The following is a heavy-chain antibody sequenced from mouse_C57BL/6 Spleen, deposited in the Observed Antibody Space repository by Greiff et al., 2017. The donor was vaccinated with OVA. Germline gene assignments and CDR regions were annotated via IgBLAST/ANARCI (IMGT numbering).Heavy chain of an antibody. Sequence: DVKLVESEGGLVQPGSSMKLSCTASGFTFSDYYMAWVRQVPEKGLEWVANINYDGSSTYYLDSLKSRFIISRDNAKNILYLQMSSLKSEDTATYYWARDRGGSKLGRSAMDYWGQGTSVTVSS. D-gene: IGHD4-1*01. CDR3: ARDRGGSKLGRSAMDY. V-gene: IGHV5-16*01. J-gene: IGHJ4*01. CDR1: GFTFSDYY. CDR2: INYDGSST.